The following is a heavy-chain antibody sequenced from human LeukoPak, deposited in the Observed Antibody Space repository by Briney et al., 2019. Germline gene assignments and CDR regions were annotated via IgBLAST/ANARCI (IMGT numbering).Heavy chain of an antibody. V-gene: IGHV4-34*01. CDR3: ARAITWTTRPYYFDY. CDR1: GGSFSGYY. D-gene: IGHD3-16*01. Sequence: SETLSLTCAVYGGSFSGYYGSWIRQPPGKGLEWIGEINHSGSTNYNPSLKSRVTISVDTSKNQFSLKLSSVTAADTAVYYCARAITWTTRPYYFDYWGQGTLVTVSS. CDR2: INHSGST. J-gene: IGHJ4*02.